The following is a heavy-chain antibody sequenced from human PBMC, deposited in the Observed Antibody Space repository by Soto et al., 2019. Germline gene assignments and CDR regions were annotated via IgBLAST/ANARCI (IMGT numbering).Heavy chain of an antibody. J-gene: IGHJ4*02. CDR1: GGSFSGYY. CDR3: ARHGARRIAAPYYFDY. V-gene: IGHV4-34*01. Sequence: SETLSLTCAVYGGSFSGYYWSWIRQPPGKGLEWIGEINHSGSTNYNPSLKSRVTISVDTSKNQFSLKLSSVTAADTAVYYCARHGARRIAAPYYFDYWGQGTLVTVSS. D-gene: IGHD6-13*01. CDR2: INHSGST.